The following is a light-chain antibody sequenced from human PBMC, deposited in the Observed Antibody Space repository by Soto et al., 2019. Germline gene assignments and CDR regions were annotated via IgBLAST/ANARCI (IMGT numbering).Light chain of an antibody. J-gene: IGKJ5*01. Sequence: EIVLTQSPVPLSLSPGDRATLSCRSSQSVSSYLAWYQHKPGQAPSLLIYDASNRATGIPARFSGSGSGTDFTLTINSLEPEDVAIYYCQQRANWQVSFGQGTRLEIK. CDR2: DAS. CDR1: QSVSSY. V-gene: IGKV3-11*01. CDR3: QQRANWQVS.